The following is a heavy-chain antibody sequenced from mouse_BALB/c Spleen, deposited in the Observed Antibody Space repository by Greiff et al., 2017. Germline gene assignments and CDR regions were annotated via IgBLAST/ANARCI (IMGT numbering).Heavy chain of an antibody. CDR2: INPYNDYT. CDR1: GYTFTNHH. V-gene: IGHV1S45*01. Sequence: EVQLQQSGAELVRPGASVKISCKAFGYTFTNHHINWVKQRPGQGLDWIGYINPYNDYTSYNQKFKGKATLTVDTSSNTAYLQLSSLTSEDTAVYYCARSDNGYSFAYWGQGSLVTVSA. J-gene: IGHJ3*01. CDR3: ARSDNGYSFAY. D-gene: IGHD2-3*01.